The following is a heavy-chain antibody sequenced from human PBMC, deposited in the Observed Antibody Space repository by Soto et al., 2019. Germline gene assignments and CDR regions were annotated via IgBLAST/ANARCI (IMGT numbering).Heavy chain of an antibody. J-gene: IGHJ6*03. CDR2: ISSSSSYI. V-gene: IGHV3-21*01. CDR3: ARHSSGAKNYYYYYMDV. CDR1: GFTFSSYS. Sequence: EVQLVESGGGLVKPGGSLRLSCAASGFTFSSYSMNWVRQAPGKGLEWVSSISSSSSYIYYADSVKGRFTISRDNAKNSLYLQMNSLRAEDTAVYYCARHSSGAKNYYYYYMDVWGKGTTVTVSS. D-gene: IGHD6-19*01.